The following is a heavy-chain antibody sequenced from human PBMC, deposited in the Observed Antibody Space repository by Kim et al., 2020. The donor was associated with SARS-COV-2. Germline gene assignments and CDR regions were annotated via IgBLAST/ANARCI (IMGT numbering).Heavy chain of an antibody. CDR3: TTDGILTGYDYFDY. D-gene: IGHD3-9*01. Sequence: AAPVKGRFTISRDDSKNTLYLQMNSLKTEDTAVYYCTTDGILTGYDYFDYWGQGTLVTVSS. J-gene: IGHJ4*02. V-gene: IGHV3-15*01.